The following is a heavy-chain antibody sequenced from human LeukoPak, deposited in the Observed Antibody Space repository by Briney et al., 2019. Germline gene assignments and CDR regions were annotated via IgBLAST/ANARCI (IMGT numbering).Heavy chain of an antibody. V-gene: IGHV3-66*01. CDR3: ARVQWFGEPLAFDY. J-gene: IGHJ4*02. CDR2: IYSGGST. CDR1: GFTVSSNY. Sequence: GGSLRLSCAASGFTVSSNYMSWVRQAPGKGLEWVSVIYSGGSTYYADSVKGRFTISRDNSKNTLYLQMNSLRAEDTAVYYCARVQWFGEPLAFDYWGQGTLVTVSS. D-gene: IGHD3-10*01.